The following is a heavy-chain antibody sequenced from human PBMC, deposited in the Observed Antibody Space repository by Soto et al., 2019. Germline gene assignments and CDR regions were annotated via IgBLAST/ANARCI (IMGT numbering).Heavy chain of an antibody. D-gene: IGHD3-22*01. CDR1: GGSISSYY. J-gene: IGHJ6*02. CDR3: ARGHYDSSGYSYYYYGMDV. CDR2: IYTSGSI. V-gene: IGHV4-4*07. Sequence: QVQLQESGPGLVKPSETLSLTCTVSGGSISSYYWSWIRQPAGKGLEWIGRIYTSGSINYNPSLKSRFTMSVDTSKNQFSLKLSSVTAADTAVYYCARGHYDSSGYSYYYYGMDVWGQGTTVTVSS.